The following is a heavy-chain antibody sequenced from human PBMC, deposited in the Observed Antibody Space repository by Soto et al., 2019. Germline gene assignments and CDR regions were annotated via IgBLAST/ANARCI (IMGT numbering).Heavy chain of an antibody. Sequence: GGSLRLSCAASGFTFSSYAMHWVRQAPGKGLEWVAVISYDGSNKYYADSVKGRFTISRDNSKNTLYLQMNSLRAEDTAVYYCARDGQQWLVRGDYFDYWGQGTLVTVSS. CDR3: ARDGQQWLVRGDYFDY. D-gene: IGHD6-19*01. V-gene: IGHV3-30-3*01. CDR1: GFTFSSYA. CDR2: ISYDGSNK. J-gene: IGHJ4*02.